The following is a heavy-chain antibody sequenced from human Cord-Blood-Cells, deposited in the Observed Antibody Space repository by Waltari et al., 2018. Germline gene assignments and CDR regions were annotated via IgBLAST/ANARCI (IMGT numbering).Heavy chain of an antibody. D-gene: IGHD5-12*01. J-gene: IGHJ4*02. CDR3: ARPGYSGYDYGGGGFDY. CDR1: GGTFSSYA. V-gene: IGHV1-69*09. CDR2: IIPILGIA. Sequence: QVQLVQSGAEVKKPGSSVKVSCKASGGTFSSYAISWVRQAPGQGLEWMERIIPILGIANYAQKFQGRVTITADKSTSTAYMELSSLRSEDTAVYYCARPGYSGYDYGGGGFDYWGQGTLVTVSS.